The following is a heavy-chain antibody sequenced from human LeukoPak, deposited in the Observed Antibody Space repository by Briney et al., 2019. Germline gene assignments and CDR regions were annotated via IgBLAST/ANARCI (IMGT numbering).Heavy chain of an antibody. V-gene: IGHV3-23*01. Sequence: PGGSLRLSCAASGFTFSSYAMSWVRQAPGRGLESVSSISGSGGSTNYADSVKGRFTISRDNSKNTLYLQMNSLRAEDTAVYYCTRDLSGTYYGRFDYWGQGTLVTVSS. CDR1: GFTFSSYA. J-gene: IGHJ4*02. CDR3: TRDLSGTYYGRFDY. D-gene: IGHD1-26*01. CDR2: ISGSGGST.